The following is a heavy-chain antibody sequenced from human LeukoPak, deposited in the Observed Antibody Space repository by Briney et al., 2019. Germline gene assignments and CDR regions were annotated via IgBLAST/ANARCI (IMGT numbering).Heavy chain of an antibody. V-gene: IGHV3-15*01. CDR2: IKSNTEGGTT. CDR3: TTDTYCSSSRRWVDV. CDR1: GFTFSDAW. Sequence: PGGSLRLSCAASGFTFSDAWMGWVRQAPGKGLEWVGRIKSNTEGGTTDYAAPVKGRFTISRDDSKDTLYLQMNSLKSEDTAVYYCTTDTYCSSSRRWVDVWGQGTTVTVSS. D-gene: IGHD2-2*01. J-gene: IGHJ6*02.